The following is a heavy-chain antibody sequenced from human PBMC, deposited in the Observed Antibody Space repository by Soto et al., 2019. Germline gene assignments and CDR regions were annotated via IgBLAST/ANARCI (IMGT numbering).Heavy chain of an antibody. V-gene: IGHV3-23*01. CDR1: GCAFSSHP. CDR3: ARPAFGSSSSFDI. J-gene: IGHJ3*02. D-gene: IGHD6-6*01. Sequence: LRLSFATSGCAFSSHPMSRVGQAPARGLEWVSGISDSGDLTYNADSVKGRFTISRDNSENTLFLHMNSLRAEDTAVYYCARPAFGSSSSFDIWGQGTLVTVSS. CDR2: ISDSGDLT.